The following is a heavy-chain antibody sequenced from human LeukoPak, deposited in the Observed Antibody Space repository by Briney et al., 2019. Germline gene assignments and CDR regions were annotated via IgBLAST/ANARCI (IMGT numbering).Heavy chain of an antibody. CDR2: INPSGGRT. D-gene: IGHD6-13*01. CDR3: VRDGQQGYFQH. J-gene: IGHJ1*01. CDR1: GYSFTSYY. V-gene: IGHV1-46*01. Sequence: ASVKVSCKASGYSFTSYYIHWVRQAPGQGLEWMGIINPSGGRTSYAQKFQGRVTMTEDTSTDTAYMELSSLRSEDTAVYYCVRDGQQGYFQHWGQGTLVAVSS.